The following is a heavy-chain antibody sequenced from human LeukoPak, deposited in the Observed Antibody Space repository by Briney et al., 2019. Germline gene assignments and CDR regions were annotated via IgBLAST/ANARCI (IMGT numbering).Heavy chain of an antibody. CDR3: ARHAAVRGNLVDY. CDR1: GFTLSSYS. V-gene: IGHV4-39*01. CDR2: IHYSGST. J-gene: IGHJ4*02. Sequence: GSLRLSCAASGFTLSSYSMNWIRQPPGKGLEWIGSIHYSGSTYYNPSLKSRVTISVDTSKNQFSLKLSSVTAADTAVYYCARHAAVRGNLVDYWGQGTLVIVSS. D-gene: IGHD3-10*01.